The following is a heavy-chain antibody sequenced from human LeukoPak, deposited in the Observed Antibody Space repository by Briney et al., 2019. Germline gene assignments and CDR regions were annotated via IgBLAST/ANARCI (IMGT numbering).Heavy chain of an antibody. CDR3: ARDPYSGSYGDYYYYYMDV. CDR1: GFTFSTYN. Sequence: GGSLRLSCVASGFTFSTYNMNWVRQAPGKGLEWVSSITSSSSYIYYADSVKGRSTISRDNAKNSLYLQMNSLRDEDTAVYYCARDPYSGSYGDYYYYYMDVWGKGTTVTISS. CDR2: ITSSSSYI. V-gene: IGHV3-21*01. J-gene: IGHJ6*03. D-gene: IGHD1-26*01.